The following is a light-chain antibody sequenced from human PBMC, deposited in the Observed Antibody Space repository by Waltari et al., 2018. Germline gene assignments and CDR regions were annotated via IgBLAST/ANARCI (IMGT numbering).Light chain of an antibody. CDR2: AAS. CDR3: QQYYSTPPYT. V-gene: IGKV1-NL1*01. CDR1: QGISNS. J-gene: IGKJ2*01. Sequence: DIQMTQSPSSLSASVGDRVTITCRASQGISNSLAWYQQKPGKAPKLLLYAASRLESGVPSRFSGSGSGTDYTLTISSLQPEDFARYDCQQYYSTPPYTFGQGTKLEI.